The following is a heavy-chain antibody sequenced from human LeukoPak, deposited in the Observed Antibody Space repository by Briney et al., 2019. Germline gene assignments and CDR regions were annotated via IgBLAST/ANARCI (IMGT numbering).Heavy chain of an antibody. CDR2: INSDGRST. J-gene: IGHJ4*02. D-gene: IGHD6-13*01. Sequence: GGTLRLSCAPSGFTFSSYWMHSVRQAPGKGLVWVSRINSDGRSTTYADSVKGRFTISRDNAKNTLYLQMNSLRAEDTAVYYCARGLRGYSSYCKDYWGQGTLVTVSS. CDR3: ARGLRGYSSYCKDY. V-gene: IGHV3-74*01. CDR1: GFTFSSYW.